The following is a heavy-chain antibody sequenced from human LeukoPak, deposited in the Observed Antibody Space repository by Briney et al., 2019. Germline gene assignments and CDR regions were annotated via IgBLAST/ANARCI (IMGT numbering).Heavy chain of an antibody. CDR3: ARHRGSGYEDYFDY. J-gene: IGHJ4*02. CDR1: GGSISSYY. Sequence: SETLSLTCTVSGGSISSYYWSWIRKPPGKGLEWIGYIYYSGSTNYNPSLKSRVTISVDTSKNQFSLKLSSVTAADTAVYYCARHRGSGYEDYFDYWGQGTLVTVSS. V-gene: IGHV4-59*08. D-gene: IGHD5-12*01. CDR2: IYYSGST.